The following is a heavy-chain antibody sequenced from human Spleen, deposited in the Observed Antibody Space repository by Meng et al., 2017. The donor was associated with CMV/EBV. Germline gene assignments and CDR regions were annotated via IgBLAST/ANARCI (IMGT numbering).Heavy chain of an antibody. D-gene: IGHD6-6*01. CDR3: ARRLGSSSSFGMDV. CDR1: GFTFSSYR. Sequence: GESLKISCAASGFTFSSYRMNWVRQAPGKGLEWVSSISSGSSYIYYADSMKGRFTISRDNAKNSLYLQMNSLRAEDTAIYYCARRLGSSSSFGMDVWGQGTTVTVSS. CDR2: ISSGSSYI. J-gene: IGHJ6*02. V-gene: IGHV3-21*04.